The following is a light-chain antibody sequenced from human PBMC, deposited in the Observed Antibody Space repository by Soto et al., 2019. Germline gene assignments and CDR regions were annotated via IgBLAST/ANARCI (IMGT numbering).Light chain of an antibody. V-gene: IGLV2-11*01. CDR3: CSFAGSYTSYV. J-gene: IGLJ1*01. Sequence: QSALTQPRSVPGSPGQSVTISCTGTSNYVSCYQQDPGKAPKLIIYDVSKRPSGVPDRFSGSKSGNTASLTISGLQAEDEADYFCCSFAGSYTSYVFGTGTKVTVL. CDR1: SNY. CDR2: DVS.